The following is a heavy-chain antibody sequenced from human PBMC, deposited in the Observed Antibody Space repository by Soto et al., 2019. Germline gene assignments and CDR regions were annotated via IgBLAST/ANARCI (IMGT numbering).Heavy chain of an antibody. CDR1: GGSISSGFYY. D-gene: IGHD3-16*01. Sequence: SETLSLTCTVSGGSISSGFYYWSWIRQHPGKGLEWIGYIYYSGSTYYNPSLKSRVTISVDTSKNQFSLKLSSVTAEDTAVYYCTTDWGSQKIDSWGQGTLVTVSS. V-gene: IGHV4-31*03. J-gene: IGHJ4*02. CDR2: IYYSGST. CDR3: TTDWGSQKIDS.